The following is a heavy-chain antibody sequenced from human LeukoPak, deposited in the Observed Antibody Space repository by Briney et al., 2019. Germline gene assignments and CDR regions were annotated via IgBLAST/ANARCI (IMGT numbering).Heavy chain of an antibody. J-gene: IGHJ6*03. CDR2: ISSSGGGT. Sequence: GGSLRLSCAASGFSFSSYSITWVRQAPGKGLEWVSSISSSGGGTYYADSVKGRFTISRDNSKNTLYLQMNSLRAEDTAVYYCAKGEVNYYYYMDVWGKGTTVTVSS. V-gene: IGHV3-23*01. D-gene: IGHD1-26*01. CDR3: AKGEVNYYYYMDV. CDR1: GFSFSSYS.